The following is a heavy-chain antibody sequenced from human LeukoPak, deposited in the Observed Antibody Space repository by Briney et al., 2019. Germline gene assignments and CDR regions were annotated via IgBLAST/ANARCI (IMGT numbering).Heavy chain of an antibody. V-gene: IGHV3-23*01. D-gene: IGHD3-22*01. CDR3: AKGSGYYYESSGSMPFDY. CDR2: ISGSGGST. J-gene: IGHJ4*02. Sequence: HSGGSLRLSCAASGFTFSNFAMTWVRQAPGKGLEWVSGISGSGGSTYYADSVKGRFAISRDNSKTTLYLQMNSLRAEDTAVYYCAKGSGYYYESSGSMPFDYWGQGTLVTVSS. CDR1: GFTFSNFA.